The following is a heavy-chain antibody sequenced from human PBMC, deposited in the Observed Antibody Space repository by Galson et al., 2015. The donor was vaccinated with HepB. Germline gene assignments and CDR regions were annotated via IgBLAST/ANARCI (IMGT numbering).Heavy chain of an antibody. CDR1: GYTFTSYG. Sequence: SVKVSCKASGYTFTSYGISWVRQAPGQGLEWMGWISAYNGNTNYAQKLQGRVTMTTDTSTSTAYMELRSLRSDDTAVYYCARTPRGFRLYDFWSGYFVDWGQGTLVTVSS. CDR3: ARTPRGFRLYDFWSGYFVD. D-gene: IGHD3-3*01. J-gene: IGHJ4*02. V-gene: IGHV1-18*01. CDR2: ISAYNGNT.